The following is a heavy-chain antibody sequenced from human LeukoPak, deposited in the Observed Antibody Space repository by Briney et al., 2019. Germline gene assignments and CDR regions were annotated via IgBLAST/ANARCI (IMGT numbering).Heavy chain of an antibody. V-gene: IGHV4-30-4*08. CDR1: GGSITLDDYY. Sequence: SQTLSLTCAVSGGSITLDDYYWTWIRQPPGKGLEWIGYIYSSGSTYYNPSLKSRIAMSLDTSRNRFSLRLRSVTAADTAVYYCARAPGAFDVWGQGTMVTVSS. J-gene: IGHJ3*01. CDR3: ARAPGAFDV. D-gene: IGHD7-27*01. CDR2: IYSSGST.